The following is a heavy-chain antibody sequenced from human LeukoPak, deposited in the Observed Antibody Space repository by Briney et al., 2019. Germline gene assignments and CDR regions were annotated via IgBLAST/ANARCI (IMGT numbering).Heavy chain of an antibody. D-gene: IGHD6-19*01. Sequence: TLSLSCAASRVTSSDYYMSWIRQAPGQGLGGFSYISSSSSDTNYADSVKGRFTISRDNAKNSLYLQMNSLRAEDTAVYYCARQAVAGSVDYWGQGTLVTVSS. V-gene: IGHV3-11*06. J-gene: IGHJ4*02. CDR2: ISSSSSDT. CDR1: RVTSSDYY. CDR3: ARQAVAGSVDY.